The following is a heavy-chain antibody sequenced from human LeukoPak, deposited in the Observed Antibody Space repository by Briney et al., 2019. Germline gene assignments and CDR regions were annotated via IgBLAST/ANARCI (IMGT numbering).Heavy chain of an antibody. Sequence: ASVKVSCKASGYTFSNYYIHWVRQAPGQGLGWMGIINPGGGNATYAQKFQGRVTMTSDTSTSTVYMDLMSLRSEDTAVHYCARDSGFGYFDFWGQGTLVTVSS. V-gene: IGHV1-46*01. CDR1: GYTFSNYY. J-gene: IGHJ4*02. D-gene: IGHD1-1*01. CDR3: ARDSGFGYFDF. CDR2: INPGGGNA.